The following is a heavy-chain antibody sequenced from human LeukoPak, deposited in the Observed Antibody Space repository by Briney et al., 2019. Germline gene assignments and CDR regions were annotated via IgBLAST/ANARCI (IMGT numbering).Heavy chain of an antibody. D-gene: IGHD6-6*01. Sequence: PGGSLRLSCAASGFTFSSYGMHWVRQAPGKGLEWVAVIWYDGSNKYYADSVKGRFTISRDNSKNTPYLQMNSLRAEDTAVYYCARDRNSSSRRNDAFDIWGRGTMVTVSS. CDR1: GFTFSSYG. J-gene: IGHJ3*02. CDR3: ARDRNSSSRRNDAFDI. V-gene: IGHV3-33*01. CDR2: IWYDGSNK.